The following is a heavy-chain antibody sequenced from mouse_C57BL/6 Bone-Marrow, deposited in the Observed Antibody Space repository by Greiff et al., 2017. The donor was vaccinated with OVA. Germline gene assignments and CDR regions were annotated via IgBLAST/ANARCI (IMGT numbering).Heavy chain of an antibody. CDR1: GFSFTSYG. Sequence: QVQLQQSGPGLVQPSQSLSITCTVSGFSFTSYGVHWVRQSPGKGLEWLGVIWSGGSTDYNAAFISRLSISKDNSKSQVFFKMNSLQADDTAIYYCASIYYDYEFAYWGQGTLVTVSA. J-gene: IGHJ3*01. V-gene: IGHV2-2*01. CDR2: IWSGGST. D-gene: IGHD2-4*01. CDR3: ASIYYDYEFAY.